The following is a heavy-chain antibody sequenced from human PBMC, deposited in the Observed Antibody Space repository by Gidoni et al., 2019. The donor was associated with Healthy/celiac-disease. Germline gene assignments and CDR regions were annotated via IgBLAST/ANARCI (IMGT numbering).Heavy chain of an antibody. V-gene: IGHV4-4*07. CDR2: IYTSGST. CDR1: GGSISSYY. D-gene: IGHD6-19*01. J-gene: IGHJ4*02. CDR3: ARYSSGWDNFDY. Sequence: QVQLQESGPGLVQPSETLSLTCTVSGGSISSYYWSWTRQPAGKGLEWIGLIYTSGSTNSNPSLKSRVTMSVDTSKNQFSLKLSSVTAADTAVYYCARYSSGWDNFDYWGQGTLVTVSS.